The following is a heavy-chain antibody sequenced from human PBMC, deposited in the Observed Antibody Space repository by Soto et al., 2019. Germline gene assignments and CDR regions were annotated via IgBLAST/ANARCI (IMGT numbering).Heavy chain of an antibody. Sequence: QVQLVQSGAEVKKPGASVKVSCKASGYTFTNYDINWVRQATGQGPEWMGWMNPDSGNTGSAQKFQVRVTRTRNTSTNTAYMELSSLRSEDTAVYYCARDGVKGHAYNWNDSFMDVWGKGTTVTVSS. CDR2: MNPDSGNT. J-gene: IGHJ6*03. CDR3: ARDGVKGHAYNWNDSFMDV. V-gene: IGHV1-8*02. D-gene: IGHD1-1*01. CDR1: GYTFTNYD.